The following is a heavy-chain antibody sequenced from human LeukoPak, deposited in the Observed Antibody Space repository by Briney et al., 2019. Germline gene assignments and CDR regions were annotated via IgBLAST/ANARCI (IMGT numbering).Heavy chain of an antibody. J-gene: IGHJ4*02. CDR2: ISSSGTTT. Sequence: GGSLRLSCAASAFTLSTYEMNWVRQAPGQGLEWVSYISSSGTTTYYADSVKGRFTISRDNAKSSLYLQMNSLRPEDTAVYYCARISGSGRYSLDYWGQGTLVTVSS. CDR3: ARISGSGRYSLDY. D-gene: IGHD3-10*01. V-gene: IGHV3-48*03. CDR1: AFTLSTYE.